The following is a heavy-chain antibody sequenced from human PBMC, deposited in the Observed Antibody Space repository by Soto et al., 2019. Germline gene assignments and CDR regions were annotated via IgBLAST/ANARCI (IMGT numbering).Heavy chain of an antibody. J-gene: IGHJ6*01. V-gene: IGHV4-59*01. CDR3: AREYYDFWSVTYSYYGLDV. Sequence: SETLSLTCTVSGGSISRYYWSWIRQAPGRGLEWIGNIFSSGSTNYNPSLKSRVAISVDTSKNQVSLKLNAVTTADTAVYYCAREYYDFWSVTYSYYGLDVWGQGTPVTVS. CDR1: GGSISRYY. D-gene: IGHD3-3*01. CDR2: IFSSGST.